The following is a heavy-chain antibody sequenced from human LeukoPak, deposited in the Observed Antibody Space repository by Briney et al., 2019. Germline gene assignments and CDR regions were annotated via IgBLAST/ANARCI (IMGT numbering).Heavy chain of an antibody. CDR3: VRQETGYYYYFDY. CDR1: GGSISSSSYY. Sequence: PSETLSLTCSVSGGSISSSSYYWGWIRQPPGRGLEWIGSIFYSGSTYYNPSLKSRVTISVDTSKNQFSLKLNSVTAADTAVYYCVRQETGYYYYFDYWGQGTLVTVSS. D-gene: IGHD3-9*01. V-gene: IGHV4-39*01. J-gene: IGHJ4*02. CDR2: IFYSGST.